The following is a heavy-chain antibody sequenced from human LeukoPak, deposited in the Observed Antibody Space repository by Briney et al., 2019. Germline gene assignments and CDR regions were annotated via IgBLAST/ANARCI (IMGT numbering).Heavy chain of an antibody. V-gene: IGHV4-34*01. CDR3: ARELVGANQAGAFDI. D-gene: IGHD1-26*01. J-gene: IGHJ3*02. CDR1: GGTFSAYY. Sequence: SETLSLTCTFYGGTFSAYYWSWIRQPPGKGLEWMGSIYHSGTTYYNPSLKSRVTISVDRSKNQFSPKLSSVTAADTAVYYCARELVGANQAGAFDIWGQGTMVTVSS. CDR2: IYHSGTT.